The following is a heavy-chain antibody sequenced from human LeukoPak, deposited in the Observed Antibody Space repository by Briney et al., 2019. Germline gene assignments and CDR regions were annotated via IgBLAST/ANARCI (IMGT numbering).Heavy chain of an antibody. CDR3: ASRTNSGPPF. J-gene: IGHJ1*01. CDR1: GFAFGDCA. Sequence: PGKSLRLSCAASGFAFGDCAVHWVRQAPGKGLEWVALISYDGSNRYYADSVKGRFTISRDNSKNTMSLQMNSLRREDTAVYYCASRTNSGPPFWGQGTLVTSSS. CDR2: ISYDGSNR. D-gene: IGHD1-7*01. V-gene: IGHV3-30-3*01.